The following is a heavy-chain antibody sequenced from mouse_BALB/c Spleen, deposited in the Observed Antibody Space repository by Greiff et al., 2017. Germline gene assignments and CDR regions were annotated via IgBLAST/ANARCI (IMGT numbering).Heavy chain of an antibody. CDR1: GFTFSSYG. Sequence: DVHLVESGGDLVKPGGSLKLSCAASGFTFSSYGMSWVRQTPDKRLEWVATISSGGSYTYYPDSVKGRFTISRDNARNILYLQMSSLRSEDTAMYYCARGPGSYAMDYWGQGTSVTVSS. V-gene: IGHV5-6*01. J-gene: IGHJ4*01. CDR2: ISSGGSYT. CDR3: ARGPGSYAMDY.